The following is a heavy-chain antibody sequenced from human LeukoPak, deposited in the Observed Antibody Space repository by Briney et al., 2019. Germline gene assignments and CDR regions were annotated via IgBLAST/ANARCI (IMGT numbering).Heavy chain of an antibody. CDR1: GFTFSNYV. CDR2: IGGSGDST. J-gene: IGHJ4*02. CDR3: AKVRAPSGWFNSDY. Sequence: PGGSLRLSCAASGFTFSNYVMNWVRQAPGKGLEWVSGIGGSGDSTYYADSVKGRFTISRDNSKNTLFLQMNSLRAEDTAAYYCAKVRAPSGWFNSDYWGQGTLVTVSS. D-gene: IGHD6-19*01. V-gene: IGHV3-23*01.